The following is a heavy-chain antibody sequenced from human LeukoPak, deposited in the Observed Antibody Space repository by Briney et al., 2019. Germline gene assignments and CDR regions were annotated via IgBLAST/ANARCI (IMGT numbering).Heavy chain of an antibody. V-gene: IGHV4-34*01. CDR3: ARGLGYCTNGVCLKYYFDY. Sequence: SETLSLTCAVYGGSFSGYYWSWLRQPPGKGLEWIGEINHSGSTNYNPSLKSRVTISVDTSKNQFSLKLSSVTAADTAVYYCARGLGYCTNGVCLKYYFDYWGQGTLVTVSS. CDR2: INHSGST. D-gene: IGHD2-8*01. J-gene: IGHJ4*02. CDR1: GGSFSGYY.